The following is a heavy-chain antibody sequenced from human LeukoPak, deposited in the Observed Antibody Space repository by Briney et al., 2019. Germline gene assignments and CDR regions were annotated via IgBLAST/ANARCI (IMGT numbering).Heavy chain of an antibody. D-gene: IGHD3-22*01. CDR1: GGSISSSSYY. Sequence: PSETLSLTCTVSGGSISSSSYYWGWIRQPPGKGLEWIGSIYYSGSAYYNPSLKSRVTISVDTSKNQFSLNLSSVTAADTAVYYCARGNYYDSSGYRVYFDYWGQGTLVTVSS. CDR2: IYYSGSA. J-gene: IGHJ4*02. V-gene: IGHV4-39*07. CDR3: ARGNYYDSSGYRVYFDY.